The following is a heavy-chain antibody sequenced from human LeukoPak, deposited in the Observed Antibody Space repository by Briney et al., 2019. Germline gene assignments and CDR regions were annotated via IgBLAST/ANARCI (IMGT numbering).Heavy chain of an antibody. D-gene: IGHD1-26*01. CDR3: ARTAREVGAYKTLIDY. CDR2: INPSGGST. J-gene: IGHJ4*02. V-gene: IGHV1-46*01. Sequence: EASVKVSCKASGYTFTSYYMHWVRQAPGQGLEWMGIINPSGGSTSYAQKFQGRVTMTRDMSTSTVYMELSRLRSDDTAVYYCARTAREVGAYKTLIDYWGQGTLVTVSS. CDR1: GYTFTSYY.